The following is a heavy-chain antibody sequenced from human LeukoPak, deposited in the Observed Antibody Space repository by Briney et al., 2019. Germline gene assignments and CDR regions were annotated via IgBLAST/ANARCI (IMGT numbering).Heavy chain of an antibody. J-gene: IGHJ1*01. CDR2: ISAYNGNT. Sequence: ASVKVSCKASGYTFTGYYIHWVRQAPGQGLEWMGWISAYNGNTNYAQKLQDRVTMTTDTSTSTAYMELRSLRSDDTAVYYCARGPPSPQYFQYWGQGTLVTVSS. CDR1: GYTFTGYY. CDR3: ARGPPSPQYFQY. V-gene: IGHV1-18*04.